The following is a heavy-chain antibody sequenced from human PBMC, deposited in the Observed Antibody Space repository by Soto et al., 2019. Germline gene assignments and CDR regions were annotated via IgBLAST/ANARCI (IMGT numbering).Heavy chain of an antibody. CDR2: INAGNGNT. D-gene: IGHD4-17*01. CDR3: ARDYGDRFFDY. J-gene: IGHJ4*02. Sequence: ASVKVSCKASGYTFTSYAMHWVRQAPGQRLEWMGWINAGNGNTKYAQKFQGRVTITRDTSTSTVYMELSSLRSDDTAVYYCARDYGDRFFDYRGQGTLVTVSS. V-gene: IGHV1-3*01. CDR1: GYTFTSYA.